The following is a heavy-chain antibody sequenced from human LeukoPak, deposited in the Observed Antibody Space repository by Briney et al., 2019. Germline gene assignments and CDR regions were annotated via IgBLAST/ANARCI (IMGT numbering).Heavy chain of an antibody. CDR2: IYYSGST. V-gene: IGHV4-39*01. Sequence: SETLSLTCTVSGGSISSSSYYWGWIRQPPGKGLEWIGSIYYSGSTYYNPSLKSRVTISVDTSKNQFSLKLSSVSAADTAVYYCARQPARDLTGFPDYWGQGTLVTVFS. J-gene: IGHJ4*02. D-gene: IGHD3-9*01. CDR3: ARQPARDLTGFPDY. CDR1: GGSISSSSYY.